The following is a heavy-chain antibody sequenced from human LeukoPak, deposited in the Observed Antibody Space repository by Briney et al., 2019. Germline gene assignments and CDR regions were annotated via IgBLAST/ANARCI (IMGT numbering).Heavy chain of an antibody. J-gene: IGHJ4*02. V-gene: IGHV3-21*01. Sequence: GGSLRLSCAASGFTFSSYSMNWVRQAPGKGLERVSSISSSSSYIYYADSVKGRFTISRDNAKNSLYLQMNSLRAEDTAVYYCARGGDGYDYVWGSSFDYWGQGTLVTVSS. D-gene: IGHD3-16*01. CDR1: GFTFSSYS. CDR3: ARGGDGYDYVWGSSFDY. CDR2: ISSSSSYI.